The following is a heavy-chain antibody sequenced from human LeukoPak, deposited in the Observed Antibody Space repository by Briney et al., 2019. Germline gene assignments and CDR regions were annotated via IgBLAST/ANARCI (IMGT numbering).Heavy chain of an antibody. Sequence: SETLSLTCAVYGGSFSGYYWSWIRQPPGKGLEWFGEINHSGSTNYNPSLKSRVTISVDTSKNQFSLKLSSVTAADTAVYYCTTAITMVRGVNRGNWFDPWGQGTLVTVSS. D-gene: IGHD3-10*01. J-gene: IGHJ5*02. CDR3: TTAITMVRGVNRGNWFDP. CDR2: INHSGST. V-gene: IGHV4-34*01. CDR1: GGSFSGYY.